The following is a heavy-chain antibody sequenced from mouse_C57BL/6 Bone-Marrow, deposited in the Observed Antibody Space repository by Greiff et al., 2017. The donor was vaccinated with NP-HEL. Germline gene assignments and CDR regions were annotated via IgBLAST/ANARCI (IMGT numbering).Heavy chain of an antibody. CDR2: ILPGSGST. CDR1: GYTFTGYW. Sequence: VQLQQSGAELMKPGASVKLSCKATGYTFTGYWIEWVKQRPGHGLEWIGEILPGSGSTNYNEKFKGKATFTADTSSNTAYMQLSSLTTEDSAIYYCARRITFTMVVATRYFDVWGTGTTVTVSS. V-gene: IGHV1-9*01. J-gene: IGHJ1*03. D-gene: IGHD1-1*01. CDR3: ARRITFTMVVATRYFDV.